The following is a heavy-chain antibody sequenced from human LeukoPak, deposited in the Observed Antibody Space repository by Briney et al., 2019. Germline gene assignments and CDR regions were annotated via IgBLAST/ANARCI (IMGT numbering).Heavy chain of an antibody. J-gene: IGHJ5*02. CDR2: IYSGGST. V-gene: IGHV3-53*01. CDR1: GFTVSSNY. CDR3: ARDLVWGTPGP. Sequence: SGGSLRLSCAASGFTVSSNYMSWARQAPGKGLEWVSVIYSGGSTYYADSVKGRFTISRDNSKNTLYLQMNSLRAEDTAVYYCARDLVWGTPGPWGQGTLVTVSS. D-gene: IGHD7-27*01.